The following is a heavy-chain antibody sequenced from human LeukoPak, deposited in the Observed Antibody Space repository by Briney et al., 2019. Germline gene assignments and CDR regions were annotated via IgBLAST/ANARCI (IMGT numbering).Heavy chain of an antibody. CDR3: ARSSIIAAAGPYYFDY. V-gene: IGHV1-18*01. D-gene: IGHD6-13*01. CDR1: GYSFTSYG. CDR2: ISIYNGNT. J-gene: IGHJ4*02. Sequence: ASVKVSCKASGYSFTSYGLSWVRQAPGQGLEWMGWISIYNGNTNYTQKLQGRVTITADKSTSTAYMELSSLRSEDTAVYYCARSSIIAAAGPYYFDYWGQGTLVTVSS.